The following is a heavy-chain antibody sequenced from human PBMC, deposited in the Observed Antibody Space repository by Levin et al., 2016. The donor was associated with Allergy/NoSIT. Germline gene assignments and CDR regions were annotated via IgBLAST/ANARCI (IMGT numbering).Heavy chain of an antibody. CDR3: AHISGGGNSPLTDY. Sequence: RQAPGKALEWLALIYWDDEKRYRSSLKTRLTITKDTSKSQVVLTMTNIDPVDTATYYCAHISGGGNSPLTDYWGQGTLVTVSS. J-gene: IGHJ4*02. D-gene: IGHD4-23*01. V-gene: IGHV2-5*02. CDR2: IYWDDEK.